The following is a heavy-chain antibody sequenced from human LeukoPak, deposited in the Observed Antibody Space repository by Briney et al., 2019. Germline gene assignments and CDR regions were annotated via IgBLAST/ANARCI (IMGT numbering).Heavy chain of an antibody. CDR3: ARGSSSSLEYFDY. D-gene: IGHD6-6*01. CDR1: GYSFTTYW. J-gene: IGHJ4*02. Sequence: GESLKISCKGSGYSFTTYWIGWVRQMPGKGLEWMAIIYPGDSDTRYSPSFQGQATVSADNSVSTAYLQWSSLKAADPAMYYCARGSSSSLEYFDYWGQGTLVTVSS. V-gene: IGHV5-51*01. CDR2: IYPGDSDT.